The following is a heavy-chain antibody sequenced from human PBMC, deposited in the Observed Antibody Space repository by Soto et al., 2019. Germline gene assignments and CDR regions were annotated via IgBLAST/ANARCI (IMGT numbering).Heavy chain of an antibody. Sequence: GASVKVSCKASGYTFTGYYMHWVRQAPGQGLEWMGWINPNSGGTNYAQKLQGWVTMTRDTSISTAYMELSRLRSDDTAVYYCARDRYYGSGSSDYWGQGTLVTVSS. J-gene: IGHJ4*02. V-gene: IGHV1-2*04. D-gene: IGHD3-10*01. CDR3: ARDRYYGSGSSDY. CDR2: INPNSGGT. CDR1: GYTFTGYY.